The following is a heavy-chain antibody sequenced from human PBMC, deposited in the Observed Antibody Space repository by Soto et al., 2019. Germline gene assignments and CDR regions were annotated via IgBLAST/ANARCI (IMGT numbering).Heavy chain of an antibody. V-gene: IGHV3-23*01. J-gene: IGHJ6*02. CDR3: AKASSSSWYPYYYYYYGMDV. CDR2: ISGSGGST. CDR1: GFTFSSYA. Sequence: VGSLRLSCAASGFTFSSYAMSWVRQAPGKGLEWVSAISGSGGSTYYADSVKGRFTISRDNSKNTLYLQMSSLRAEDTAVYYCAKASSSSWYPYYYYYYGMDVWGQGTTVTVSS. D-gene: IGHD6-13*01.